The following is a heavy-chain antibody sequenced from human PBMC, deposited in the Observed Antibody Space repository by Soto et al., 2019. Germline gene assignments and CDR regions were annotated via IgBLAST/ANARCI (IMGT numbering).Heavy chain of an antibody. J-gene: IGHJ6*02. CDR1: GGSIISGGYF. CDR3: AREGAAPYYYYGMDF. Sequence: SEALSLTCTVSGGSIISGGYFWSLIRQHPGKGLEWIGFIYYSGSTYYNPSLKSRVTISVDTSKNQFSLKLSSVTAADTAVYYCAREGAAPYYYYGMDFWGQGTTVTGSS. D-gene: IGHD6-6*01. CDR2: IYYSGST. V-gene: IGHV4-31*03.